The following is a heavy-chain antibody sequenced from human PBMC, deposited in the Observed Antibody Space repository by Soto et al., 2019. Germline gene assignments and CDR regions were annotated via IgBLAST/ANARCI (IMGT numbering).Heavy chain of an antibody. V-gene: IGHV3-66*04. Sequence: EVQLVESGGGLVQPGGSLRLSCAASGFTVSSSYMGWVHQAPGKGLEWVSSIYTGSTTYYADSVRGRFTISTDNYKDTLYLQMNSLRVDDTAMYYCARHVGSYWYFDLWGRGTLVTVSS. J-gene: IGHJ2*01. CDR1: GFTVSSSY. D-gene: IGHD1-26*01. CDR3: ARHVGSYWYFDL. CDR2: IYTGSTT.